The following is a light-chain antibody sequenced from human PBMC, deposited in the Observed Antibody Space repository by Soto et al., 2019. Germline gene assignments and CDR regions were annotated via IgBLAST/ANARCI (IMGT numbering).Light chain of an antibody. Sequence: QSVPTQPPSASGTPGQRVTISCSGSSSSIGSNTVNWYQQLPGTAPKLLIFNNNQRPSGVPDRFSGSKSGTSASLAISGLQSDDEADYYCAAWDDSLNGWVFGGGTQLTVL. CDR1: SSSIGSNT. V-gene: IGLV1-44*01. CDR2: NNN. CDR3: AAWDDSLNGWV. J-gene: IGLJ3*02.